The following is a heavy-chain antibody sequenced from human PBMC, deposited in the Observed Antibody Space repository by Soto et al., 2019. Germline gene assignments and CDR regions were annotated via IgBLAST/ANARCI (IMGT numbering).Heavy chain of an antibody. Sequence: QVQLVESGGGVVQPGRSLRLSCVASGFTFSSYAMHWVRQAPGKGLEWVAVISYDGSNKYYADSVKGRFTISRDNSKNTLYLQMNSLRAEDTAVYYCASLYSSGWNYFDYWGQGTLVTVSS. CDR1: GFTFSSYA. CDR2: ISYDGSNK. CDR3: ASLYSSGWNYFDY. D-gene: IGHD6-19*01. J-gene: IGHJ4*02. V-gene: IGHV3-30-3*01.